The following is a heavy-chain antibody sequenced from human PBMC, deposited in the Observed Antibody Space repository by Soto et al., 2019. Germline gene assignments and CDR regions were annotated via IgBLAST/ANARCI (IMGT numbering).Heavy chain of an antibody. CDR3: AKVRPRRTSGYFIDY. Sequence: GGSLRLSCAASGFTFSTYAMAWVRQAPGKGLEWVSGVSASGLNTDYADPVKGRFYISRDNSKNTVSLHMNSLRAEDTALYYCAKVRPRRTSGYFIDYWGQGTPVTVSS. V-gene: IGHV3-23*01. CDR1: GFTFSTYA. D-gene: IGHD5-18*01. J-gene: IGHJ4*02. CDR2: VSASGLNT.